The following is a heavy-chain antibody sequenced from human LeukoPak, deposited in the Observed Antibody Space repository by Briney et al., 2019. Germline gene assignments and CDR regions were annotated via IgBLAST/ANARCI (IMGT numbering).Heavy chain of an antibody. D-gene: IGHD1-26*01. CDR3: AKAPIVGATTGRYYFDY. CDR2: INWNGGST. CDR1: GFTFDDYG. V-gene: IGHV3-20*04. Sequence: GGSLRLSCAASGFTFDDYGMSWVRQAPGKGLEWVSGINWNGGSTGYADSVKGRFTISRDNSKNTLYLQMNSLRAEDTAVYYCAKAPIVGATTGRYYFDYWGQGTLVTVSS. J-gene: IGHJ4*02.